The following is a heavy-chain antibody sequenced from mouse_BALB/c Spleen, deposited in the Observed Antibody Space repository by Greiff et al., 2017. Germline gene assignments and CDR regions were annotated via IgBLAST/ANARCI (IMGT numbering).Heavy chain of an antibody. CDR3: ASLLRRGFAY. V-gene: IGHV5-12-1*01. D-gene: IGHD1-1*01. J-gene: IGHJ3*01. Sequence: EVKLVESGGGLVKPGGSLKLSCAVSGFAFSSYDMSWVRQTPEKRLEWVAYISSGGGSTYYPDTVKGRFTISRDNAKNTLYLQMSSLKSEDTAMYYCASLLRRGFAYWGQGTLVTVSA. CDR2: ISSGGGST. CDR1: GFAFSSYD.